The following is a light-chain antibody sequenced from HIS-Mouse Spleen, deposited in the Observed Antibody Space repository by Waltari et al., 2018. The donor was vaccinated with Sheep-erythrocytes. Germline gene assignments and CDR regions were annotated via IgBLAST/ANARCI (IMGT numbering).Light chain of an antibody. Sequence: SSELTQPPSVSVSPGQTASITCSGDKLGDKYACWYQQKPGQSPVLVIYQDTKRPSGIPERFSGSNSGNTATLTISGLQAEDEADYYCSSYTSSSTLVVFGGGTKLTVL. V-gene: IGLV3-1*01. CDR1: KLGDKY. J-gene: IGLJ2*01. CDR2: QDT. CDR3: SSYTSSSTLVV.